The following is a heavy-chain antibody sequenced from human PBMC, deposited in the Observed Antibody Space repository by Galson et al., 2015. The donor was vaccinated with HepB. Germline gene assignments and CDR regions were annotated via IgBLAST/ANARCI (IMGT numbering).Heavy chain of an antibody. V-gene: IGHV3-30-3*01. CDR1: GFTFSSYA. CDR2: ISYDGSNK. D-gene: IGHD4-17*01. Sequence: SLRLSCAASGFTFSSYAMHWVRQAPGKGLEWVAVISYDGSNKYYADSVKGRFTISRDNSKNTLYLQMNSLRAEDTAVYYCARDGPNDYGFYYYYCMDVWGQGTTVTVSS. CDR3: ARDGPNDYGFYYYYCMDV. J-gene: IGHJ6*02.